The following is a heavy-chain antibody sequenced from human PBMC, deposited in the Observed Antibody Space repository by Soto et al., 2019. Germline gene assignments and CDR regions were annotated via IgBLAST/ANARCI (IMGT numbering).Heavy chain of an antibody. Sequence: QVQLVQSGAEVKKPGASVKVSCKASGYTFTSYYMHWVRQAPGQGLEWMGIINPSGGITSYAQKFQGRVTMTRDTSTSTVYMELSSLRSEDTAVYYCAREEGRYYDSSGYFPDYWGQGTLVTVSS. J-gene: IGHJ4*02. D-gene: IGHD3-22*01. CDR3: AREEGRYYDSSGYFPDY. V-gene: IGHV1-46*01. CDR1: GYTFTSYY. CDR2: INPSGGIT.